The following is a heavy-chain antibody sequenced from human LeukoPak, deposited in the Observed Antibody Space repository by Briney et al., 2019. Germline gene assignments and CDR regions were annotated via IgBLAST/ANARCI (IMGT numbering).Heavy chain of an antibody. D-gene: IGHD6-13*01. CDR3: AREGYSSSWNPLYYYYYYMDV. CDR2: IYYSGST. J-gene: IGHJ6*03. V-gene: IGHV4-30-4*08. CDR1: GGSISSGDYY. Sequence: PSQTLSLTCTVSGGSISSGDYYWSWIRQPPGKGLEWIGYIYYSGSTYYNPSLKSRVTISVDTSKSQFSLKLSSVTAADTAVYYCAREGYSSSWNPLYYYYYYMDVWGKGTTVTVSS.